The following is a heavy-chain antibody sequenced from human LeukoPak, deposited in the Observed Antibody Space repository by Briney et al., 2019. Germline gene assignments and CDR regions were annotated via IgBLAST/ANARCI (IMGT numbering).Heavy chain of an antibody. Sequence: ASVKVSCKASGYTFTGYYMHWVRQAPGQGLEWMGWINPNSGGTNYAQKFQGWVTMTRDTSISTAYMELSRLRSDDTAVYYCARSGGPGLAGIAAAGAFDPWGQGTLVAVSS. V-gene: IGHV1-2*04. CDR3: ARSGGPGLAGIAAAGAFDP. J-gene: IGHJ5*02. CDR2: INPNSGGT. CDR1: GYTFTGYY. D-gene: IGHD6-13*01.